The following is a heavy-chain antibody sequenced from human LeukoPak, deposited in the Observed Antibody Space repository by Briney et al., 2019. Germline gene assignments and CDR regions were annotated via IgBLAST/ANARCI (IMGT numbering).Heavy chain of an antibody. CDR2: ISHNEGT. CDR3: ARIRCGHNSALCYNH. J-gene: IGHJ4*02. CDR1: GVSLNDYY. Sequence: PSETLSLTCAVYGVSLNDYYWSWIRQTPGKGLEWIGEISHNEGTRYNPSLKSRVTISVDTSENHLSLRLTSVTAADTAVYYCARIRCGHNSALCYNHWGLGTLVTVSS. D-gene: IGHD2-8*01. V-gene: IGHV4-34*01.